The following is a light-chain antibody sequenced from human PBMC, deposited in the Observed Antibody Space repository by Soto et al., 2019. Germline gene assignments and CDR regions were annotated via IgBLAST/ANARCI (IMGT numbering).Light chain of an antibody. CDR1: QSVSSY. V-gene: IGKV3-11*01. CDR2: DAS. Sequence: EIVLTQSPATLSLSPGERATLSCRASQSVSSYLAWYQQKPGQAPRLLIYDASNRATGIPARFSGSGSGTDFTLTSSSLEPEAFAVYYCQQRSNWPLGFGQGTKVEIK. J-gene: IGKJ1*01. CDR3: QQRSNWPLG.